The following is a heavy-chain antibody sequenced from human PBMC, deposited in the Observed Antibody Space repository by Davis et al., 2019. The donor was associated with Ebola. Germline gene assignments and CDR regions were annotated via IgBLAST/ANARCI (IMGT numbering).Heavy chain of an antibody. CDR3: ARDGSGYDPAFDY. J-gene: IGHJ4*02. D-gene: IGHD5-12*01. CDR1: GFTFSNYW. V-gene: IGHV3-30-3*01. CDR2: ISYDGSNK. Sequence: GESLKISCTASGFTFSNYWMHWVRQAPGKGLEWVAVISYDGSNKYYADSVKGRFTISRDNSKNTLYLQMNSLRAEDTAVYYCARDGSGYDPAFDYWGQGTLVTVSS.